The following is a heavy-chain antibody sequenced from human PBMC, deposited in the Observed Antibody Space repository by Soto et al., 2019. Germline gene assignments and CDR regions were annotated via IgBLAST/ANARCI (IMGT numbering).Heavy chain of an antibody. D-gene: IGHD3-9*01. V-gene: IGHV1-18*01. CDR1: GYTFTSYG. Sequence: QVQLVQSGAEVKKPGASVKVSCKASGYTFTSYGISWVRQAPGQGLEWMGWISAYNGNTNYAQKLQGRGTMTTDTSTSTAYMELRSLRSDDTAVYYCAREGADHDILTGYHYYYYGMDVWGQGTTVTVSS. CDR2: ISAYNGNT. J-gene: IGHJ6*02. CDR3: AREGADHDILTGYHYYYYGMDV.